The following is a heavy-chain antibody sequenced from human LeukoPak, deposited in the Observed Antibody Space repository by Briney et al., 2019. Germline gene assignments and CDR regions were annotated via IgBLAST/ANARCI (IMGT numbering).Heavy chain of an antibody. V-gene: IGHV5-51*01. D-gene: IGHD1-26*01. CDR2: IYPGDSAT. CDR3: ARRAGVGATFGLDY. CDR1: GYSFTSYW. J-gene: IGHJ4*02. Sequence: ESLKISCKGSGYSFTSYWIGWVRQMPGKRLRGMGVIYPGDSATRYSPSFQGQVTISDDKSISAAYLPWSRLKASDSDMYYCARRAGVGATFGLDYWGQGTLVTVSS.